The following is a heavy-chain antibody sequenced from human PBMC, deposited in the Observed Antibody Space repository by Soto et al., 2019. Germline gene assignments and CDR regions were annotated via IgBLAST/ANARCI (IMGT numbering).Heavy chain of an antibody. J-gene: IGHJ6*02. CDR3: AMVDVYVTPSPQDV. D-gene: IGHD3-16*01. V-gene: IGHV1-18*01. Sequence: QVQLVQSGAEVKNPGASVKVSCKASGYSFTRYGIGWARQAPGQGLEWMGWINAYNGNTNYAQNLQGRLTLTTDTSTTKAYMELRSLRSIDTAIYYCAMVDVYVTPSPQDVWGQGTTVTVSS. CDR1: GYSFTRYG. CDR2: INAYNGNT.